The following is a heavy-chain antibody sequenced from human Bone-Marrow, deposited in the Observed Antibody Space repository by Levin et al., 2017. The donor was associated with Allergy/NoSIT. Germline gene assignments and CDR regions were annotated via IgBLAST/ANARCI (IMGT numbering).Heavy chain of an antibody. CDR3: ARVINSGGKGWFDS. CDR1: GGSISSGNYY. D-gene: IGHD4-23*01. V-gene: IGHV4-31*03. Sequence: SETLSLTCTVSGGSISSGNYYWSWIRQHPGKGLEWIGHIYYSGTAYLNPSLESRVSISVDTSKNQFSLNLSSVTAADTAVYYCARVINSGGKGWFDSWGQGTLVSVSS. CDR2: IYYSGTA. J-gene: IGHJ5*01.